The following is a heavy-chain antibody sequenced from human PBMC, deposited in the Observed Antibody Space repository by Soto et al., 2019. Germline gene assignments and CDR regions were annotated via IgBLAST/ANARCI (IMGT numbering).Heavy chain of an antibody. CDR3: ARDGRITFIRGPLXFDF. J-gene: IGHJ4*02. Sequence: ASVKVSCKASGYTFSNYAISWVRQAPGQGLEWMGWISVYNGNTKSAEKFQGRVTMTTDTSTSTAYMELRSLTSDDTALYYCARDGRITFIRGPLXFDFWGQGTMVTVSS. CDR2: ISVYNGNT. CDR1: GYTFSNYA. D-gene: IGHD3-10*01. V-gene: IGHV1-18*01.